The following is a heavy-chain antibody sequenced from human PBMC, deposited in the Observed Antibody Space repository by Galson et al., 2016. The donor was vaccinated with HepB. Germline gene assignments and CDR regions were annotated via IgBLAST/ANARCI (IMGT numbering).Heavy chain of an antibody. J-gene: IGHJ4*02. CDR3: AREPRGSTFGLDF. V-gene: IGHV3-33*01. Sequence: SLRLSCAASGFSFSSHAMHWVRQAPGKGLDWVAVIWHDGSDEYYADSVKGRFTISRDNSKNTLYLQMNNLRGEDTAVYYCAREPRGSTFGLDFWGQGALVTVSS. D-gene: IGHD3-16*01. CDR2: IWHDGSDE. CDR1: GFSFSSHA.